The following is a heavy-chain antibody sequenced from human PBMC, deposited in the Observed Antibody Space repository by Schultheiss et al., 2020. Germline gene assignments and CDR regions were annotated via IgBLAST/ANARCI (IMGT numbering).Heavy chain of an antibody. V-gene: IGHV4-61*02. Sequence: SQTLSLTCAVSGGSISSGGYSWSWIRQPAGKGLEWIGRVHSSGTTSYKPSLKGRITMSVDMSKNQFSLQLRSVPAADTAVYYCTREREGSAFYDFWGQGTLVTVSS. D-gene: IGHD2/OR15-2a*01. J-gene: IGHJ4*02. CDR3: TREREGSAFYDF. CDR1: GGSISSGGYS. CDR2: VHSSGTT.